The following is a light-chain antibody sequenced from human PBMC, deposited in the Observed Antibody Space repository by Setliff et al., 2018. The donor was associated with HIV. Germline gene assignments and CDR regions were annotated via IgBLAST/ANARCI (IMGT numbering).Light chain of an antibody. V-gene: IGLV2-14*01. CDR1: SSDTAYYNY. CDR3: SSYTDTTSLV. CDR2: DVD. Sequence: QSALAQPASVSGSPGQSITISCTGTSSDTAYYNYVSWYQQHPGKAPKLMILDVDKRPSVVSNRFSGSKSGDTAAMTISGLQPEDEADYYCSSYTDTTSLVFGSGTKVTVL. J-gene: IGLJ1*01.